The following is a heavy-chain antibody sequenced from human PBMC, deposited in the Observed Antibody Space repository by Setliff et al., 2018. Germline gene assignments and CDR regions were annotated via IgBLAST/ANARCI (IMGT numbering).Heavy chain of an antibody. CDR1: GFTFRGFA. Sequence: GGSLRLSCAASGFTFRGFAMHWVRQAPGKGLEWVAFIRHDESDIYYTNSVKGRFTSSRDNAKNSMYLQMNSLRAEDTGVYYCARDLGYHDYWGQGTLVTVSS. CDR2: IRHDESDI. D-gene: IGHD3-16*02. V-gene: IGHV3-30*02. CDR3: ARDLGYHDY. J-gene: IGHJ4*02.